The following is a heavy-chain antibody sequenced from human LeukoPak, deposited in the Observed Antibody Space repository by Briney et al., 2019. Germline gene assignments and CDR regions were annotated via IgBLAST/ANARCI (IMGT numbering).Heavy chain of an antibody. V-gene: IGHV3-23*01. CDR3: AKALYGDYVLGDY. CDR2: ISGSGGST. Sequence: PGGPLRLSCATSGFTFSSSAMSWVRQAPGKGLEWVSAISGSGGSTYYADSVKGRFTISRDNSKNTLYLQMNSLRAEDTAVYYCAKALYGDYVLGDYWGQGTLVTVSS. D-gene: IGHD4-17*01. J-gene: IGHJ4*02. CDR1: GFTFSSSA.